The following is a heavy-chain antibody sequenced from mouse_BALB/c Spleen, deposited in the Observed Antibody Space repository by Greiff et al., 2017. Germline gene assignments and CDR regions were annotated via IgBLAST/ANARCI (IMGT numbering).Heavy chain of an antibody. CDR2: ISYSGST. Sequence: EVQGVESGPGLVKPSQSLSLTCTVTGYSITSDYAWNWIRQFPGNKLEWMGYISYSGSTSYNPSLKSRISITRDTSKNQFFLQLNSVTTVDTATYYCARTADGYGWYFDVWGAGTTVTVSS. J-gene: IGHJ1*01. D-gene: IGHD2-3*01. CDR3: ARTADGYGWYFDV. CDR1: GYSITSDYA. V-gene: IGHV3-2*02.